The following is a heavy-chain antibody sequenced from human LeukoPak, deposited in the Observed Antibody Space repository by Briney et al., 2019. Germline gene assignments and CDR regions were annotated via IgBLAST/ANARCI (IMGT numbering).Heavy chain of an antibody. D-gene: IGHD3-9*01. V-gene: IGHV3-30*01. CDR2: ISYDGSDT. CDR1: GFTFSSYA. Sequence: GGSLRLSCAASGFTFSSYAINWVRQAPGKGLEWVAIISYDGSDTYYADSVKGRFTLSRDNSKNTLYLQMNGLRAEDTAVYYCARVYTLRYFDWLDQGFDYWGQGTLVTGSS. J-gene: IGHJ4*02. CDR3: ARVYTLRYFDWLDQGFDY.